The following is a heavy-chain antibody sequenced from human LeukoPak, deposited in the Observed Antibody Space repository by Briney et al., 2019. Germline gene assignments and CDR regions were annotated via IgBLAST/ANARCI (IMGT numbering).Heavy chain of an antibody. V-gene: IGHV3-9*01. CDR2: ISWNSGSI. CDR3: AKGRSRIAAAGSFDY. D-gene: IGHD6-13*01. Sequence: PGGSLRLSCAASGFTFDDYAMHWVRQAPGKGLEWVSGISWNSGSIGYADPVKGRFTISRDNAKNSLYLQMNSLRAEDTALYYCAKGRSRIAAAGSFDYWGEGTLVTVSS. J-gene: IGHJ4*02. CDR1: GFTFDDYA.